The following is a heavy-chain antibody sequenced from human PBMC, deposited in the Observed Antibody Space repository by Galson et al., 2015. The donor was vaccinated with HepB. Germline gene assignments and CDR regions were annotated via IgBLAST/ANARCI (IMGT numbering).Heavy chain of an antibody. CDR3: ARGPYGSSTSFPMYGMDV. V-gene: IGHV3-30-3*01. CDR2: ISYEGSNK. D-gene: IGHD2-2*01. CDR1: GFTFSSYA. Sequence: LRLSCAASGFTFSSYAMHRVRQAPGKGLEWVAVISYEGSNKYYADFVKGRFTISRDNSKNMVYLQMNSLRAEDTAVYYCARGPYGSSTSFPMYGMDVWGQGTTVTVSS. J-gene: IGHJ6*02.